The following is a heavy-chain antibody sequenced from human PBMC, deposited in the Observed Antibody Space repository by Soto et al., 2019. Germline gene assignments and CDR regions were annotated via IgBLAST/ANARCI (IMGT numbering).Heavy chain of an antibody. J-gene: IGHJ1*01. CDR3: ARAQGGLLAD. CDR2: VNHGGTS. CDR1: GGSFSGYY. Sequence: SETLSLTCAVHGGSFSGYYWDWIRQPPGKGLEWIGEVNHGGTSNYNPSLKSRATISVDRSKNQFSLKLSSVTAADTAVYYCARAQGGLLADWGQGTLVTVSS. V-gene: IGHV4-34*01. D-gene: IGHD3-16*01.